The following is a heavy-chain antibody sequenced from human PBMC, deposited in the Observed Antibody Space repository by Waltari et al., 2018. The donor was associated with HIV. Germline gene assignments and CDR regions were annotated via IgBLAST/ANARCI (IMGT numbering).Heavy chain of an antibody. D-gene: IGHD1-26*01. Sequence: MQLVESGGGLVKPGGSRRLSCATSGFTLSTYTMTWVRQRPGKGLELISSITSTSRSIFYSDSTKGRFIISRDNAQNSLSLQMTSLTAEDTAVYFCVADLGGSHDSWGQGTLVTVSS. CDR1: GFTLSTYT. V-gene: IGHV3-21*02. CDR3: VADLGGSHDS. CDR2: ITSTSRSI. J-gene: IGHJ4*02.